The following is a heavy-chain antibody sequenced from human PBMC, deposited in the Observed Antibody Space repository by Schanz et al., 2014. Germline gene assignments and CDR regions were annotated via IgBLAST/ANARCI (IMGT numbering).Heavy chain of an antibody. J-gene: IGHJ6*03. D-gene: IGHD2-2*02. CDR3: ARGGARRFPVVPDAIQGLRGHYYYYYLDV. Sequence: QVQLQESGPGLVKPSQTLSLTCSVSGGSISSGSYYWNWIRQPAGKGLEWIGRVYTSGSTNYNPSLKSRVPIPQDPQKTRRPRNLGCVTAADTAVYYCARGGARRFPVVPDAIQGLRGHYYYYYLDVWGKGTTVNASS. CDR1: GGSISSGSYY. V-gene: IGHV4-61*02. CDR2: VYTSGST.